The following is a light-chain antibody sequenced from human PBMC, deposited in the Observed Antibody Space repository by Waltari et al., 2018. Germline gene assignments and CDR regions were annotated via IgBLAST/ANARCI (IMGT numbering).Light chain of an antibody. CDR2: AAS. Sequence: DIQMTQSPSFLSASVGDRVTITCRASKNINKFLNWNQQKPGKAPKFLIYAASLLQTGVPSRFRGSGSGTEFTLTIDSLQPEDFATYFCQHSHSTPITFGPGTTVDV. V-gene: IGKV1-39*01. CDR3: QHSHSTPIT. J-gene: IGKJ3*01. CDR1: KNINKF.